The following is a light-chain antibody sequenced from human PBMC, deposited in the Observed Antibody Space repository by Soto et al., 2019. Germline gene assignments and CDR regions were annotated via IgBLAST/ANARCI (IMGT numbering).Light chain of an antibody. CDR3: QSYDSSMGV. V-gene: IGLV6-57*03. J-gene: IGLJ1*01. Sequence: NFMLTQPHSVSESPGKTVTISCTRSSGSIASNYVQWYQQRPGSAPNTVIYEDNQRPSGVPDRFSGSIDSSSNSASLTISGLKTEDEADYYCQSYDSSMGVFGTGTKVTVL. CDR2: EDN. CDR1: SGSIASNY.